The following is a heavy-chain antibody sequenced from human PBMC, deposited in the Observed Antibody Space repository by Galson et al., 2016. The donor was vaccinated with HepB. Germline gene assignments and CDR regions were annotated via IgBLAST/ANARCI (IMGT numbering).Heavy chain of an antibody. Sequence: SLRLSCAASGFSFSIYAMTWVRQAPGKGLEWVSAISGSGDSAYYADSVTGRFTISRDNSKNTLFLQMNSLRAEDTALYYCSYPLMGSSLYKGYNLFDPWGHGTLVTVSS. CDR3: SYPLMGSSLYKGYNLFDP. V-gene: IGHV3-23*01. D-gene: IGHD6-13*01. CDR2: ISGSGDSA. J-gene: IGHJ5*02. CDR1: GFSFSIYA.